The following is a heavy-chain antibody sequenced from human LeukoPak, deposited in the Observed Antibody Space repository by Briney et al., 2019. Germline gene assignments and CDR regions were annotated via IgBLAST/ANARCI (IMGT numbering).Heavy chain of an antibody. D-gene: IGHD3-10*01. J-gene: IGHJ4*02. CDR2: ISESGAST. CDR1: GFTFSSYA. Sequence: GGSLRLSCAASGFTFSSYAMTWVRQAPGKGLEWVSVISESGASTYYAESVKGRFTISRDNSRNALYLQMNSLRGEDTAVYYCAKGAYYYAPFDYWGQGTLVTVPS. CDR3: AKGAYYYAPFDY. V-gene: IGHV3-23*01.